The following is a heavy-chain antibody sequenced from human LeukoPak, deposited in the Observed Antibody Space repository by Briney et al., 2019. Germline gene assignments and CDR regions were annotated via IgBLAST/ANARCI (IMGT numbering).Heavy chain of an antibody. CDR2: ISGSGGST. Sequence: PGGSLRLSCAASGFTFSSYAMSWVRQAPGKGLEWVSAISGSGGSTYYADSVKGRLTISRDNSKNTLYLQMNSLRAEDTAVYYCAKDLRSGSYYSYFDYWGQGTLVTVSS. V-gene: IGHV3-23*01. CDR3: AKDLRSGSYYSYFDY. J-gene: IGHJ4*02. CDR1: GFTFSSYA. D-gene: IGHD1-26*01.